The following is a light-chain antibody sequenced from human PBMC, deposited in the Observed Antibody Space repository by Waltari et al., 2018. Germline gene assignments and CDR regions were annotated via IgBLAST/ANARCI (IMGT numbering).Light chain of an antibody. V-gene: IGLV2-14*01. CDR2: PVS. J-gene: IGLJ2*01. CDR3: SSYTSSSTLVV. Sequence: QSALTQPASVSGSPGQSITIPCTGTTSDVGGYKYVSGYQQHPGKAPKLRIYPVSNRPSGVSNRFSGSKSGDTASLTISGLQAEDEADYYCSSYTSSSTLVVFGGGTKLTVL. CDR1: TSDVGGYKY.